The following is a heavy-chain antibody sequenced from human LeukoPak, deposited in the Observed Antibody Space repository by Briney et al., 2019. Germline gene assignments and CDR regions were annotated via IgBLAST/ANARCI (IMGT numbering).Heavy chain of an antibody. CDR2: INPSGGST. V-gene: IGHV1-46*01. Sequence: ASVKVSCKASGYTFTSYYMHWVRQAPGQGLEWMGIINPSGGSTSYAQKFQGRVTMTRDTSTSTVYMELSRLRSEDTAVYYCARVPRKILGSSGYYFDYWGQGTLVTVSS. J-gene: IGHJ4*02. CDR1: GYTFTSYY. CDR3: ARVPRKILGSSGYYFDY. D-gene: IGHD3-22*01.